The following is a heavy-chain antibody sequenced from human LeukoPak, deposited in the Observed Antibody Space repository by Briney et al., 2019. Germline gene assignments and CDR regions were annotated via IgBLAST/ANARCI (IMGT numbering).Heavy chain of an antibody. CDR2: ISSSSSYI. V-gene: IGHV3-21*04. D-gene: IGHD5-24*01. J-gene: IGHJ4*02. Sequence: GGSLRLSCAASGFTFSSYSMNWVRQAPGKGLEWVSSISSSSSYIYYADSVKGRFTISRDNAKNSLYLQMNSLRAGDAAVYYCAKSGYNRFDYWGQGTRVTVSS. CDR1: GFTFSSYS. CDR3: AKSGYNRFDY.